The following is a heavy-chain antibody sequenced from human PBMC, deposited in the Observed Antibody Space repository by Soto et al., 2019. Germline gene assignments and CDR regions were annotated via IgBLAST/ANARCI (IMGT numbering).Heavy chain of an antibody. CDR3: ARYSGSYFSSYFYGMDF. CDR1: GFTFSDYY. CDR2: ISTVSSAT. J-gene: IGHJ6*02. D-gene: IGHD1-26*01. Sequence: QVQLVESEGGLVKPGGSLRLSCAASGFTFSDYYMTWIRQAPGKGLEWVSFISTVSSATNYADSVKGRFTISRDNAKNLVYLQMESLRAEDTAFYYCARYSGSYFSSYFYGMDFWGQGATVTVSS. V-gene: IGHV3-11*06.